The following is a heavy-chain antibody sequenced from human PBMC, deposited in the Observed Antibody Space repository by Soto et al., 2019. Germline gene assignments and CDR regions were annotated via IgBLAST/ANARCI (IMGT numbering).Heavy chain of an antibody. D-gene: IGHD2-8*02. Sequence: LRLSCAASGFTFSTYGMHWVRQAPGKGLEWVAIIWYDGSIKYYADSVKGRFTISRDNSKNTLYLQMNSLRAEDTAVYYCARVDCTGGCGRPYSYYEMDVWGQGSTVTVSS. CDR3: ARVDCTGGCGRPYSYYEMDV. CDR1: GFTFSTYG. V-gene: IGHV3-33*01. CDR2: IWYDGSIK. J-gene: IGHJ6*02.